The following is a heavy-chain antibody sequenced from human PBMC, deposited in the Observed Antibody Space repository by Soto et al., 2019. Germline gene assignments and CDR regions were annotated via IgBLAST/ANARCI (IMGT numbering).Heavy chain of an antibody. CDR3: AREIISLTTDWYFDL. J-gene: IGHJ2*01. D-gene: IGHD4-17*01. V-gene: IGHV4-30-4*01. CDR2: IFDSGST. Sequence: QVQLQQSGPGLGKPSQTLSLTCTVSGGSISGGVYYWSWIRQPPGKRLEWIGYIFDSGSTYYNPSLKRRVTISVDTSKNPVSLRLSSVTAADTAVYYCAREIISLTTDWYFDLWGRGTLVSVSS. CDR1: GGSISGGVYY.